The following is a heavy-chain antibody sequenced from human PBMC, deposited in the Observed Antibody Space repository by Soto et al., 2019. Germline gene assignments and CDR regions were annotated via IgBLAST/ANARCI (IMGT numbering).Heavy chain of an antibody. CDR3: ARGGIYYYDSSGYNPSGAFDI. D-gene: IGHD3-22*01. V-gene: IGHV3-48*02. CDR1: GFTFSSYS. CDR2: ISSSSSTI. Sequence: EVQLVESGGGLVQPGGSLRLSCAASGFTFSSYSMNWVRQAPGKGLEWVSYISSSSSTIYYAGSVKGRFTISRDNAKNSLYLQMNSLRDEDTAVYYCARGGIYYYDSSGYNPSGAFDIWGQGTMVTVSS. J-gene: IGHJ3*02.